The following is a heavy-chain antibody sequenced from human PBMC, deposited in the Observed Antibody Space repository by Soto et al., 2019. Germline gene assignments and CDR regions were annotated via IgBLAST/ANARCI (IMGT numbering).Heavy chain of an antibody. CDR3: AKERYGYEGLDY. J-gene: IGHJ4*02. Sequence: GGSLRLSCTASGFTFSSYGMHWVRQAPGKGLEWVAVISYDGSNKYYADSVKGRFTISRDNSKNTLYLQMNSLRAEDTAEYYCAKERYGYEGLDYWGQGTLVTAPQ. V-gene: IGHV3-30*18. CDR2: ISYDGSNK. D-gene: IGHD5-18*01. CDR1: GFTFSSYG.